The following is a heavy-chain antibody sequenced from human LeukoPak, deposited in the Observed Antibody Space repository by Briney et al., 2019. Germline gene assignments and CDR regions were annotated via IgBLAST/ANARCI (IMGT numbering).Heavy chain of an antibody. D-gene: IGHD6-19*01. Sequence: GESLKISFKASGSSFTSYWIAWVRQMPGKGLGWMGIIYPVDSDTRYSPSFQGQVTISADKSISTAYLQWSSLKASDTAMYYCARAGYISDPKDYWGLGTLVTVSS. CDR2: IYPVDSDT. CDR3: ARAGYISDPKDY. CDR1: GSSFTSYW. J-gene: IGHJ4*02. V-gene: IGHV5-51*01.